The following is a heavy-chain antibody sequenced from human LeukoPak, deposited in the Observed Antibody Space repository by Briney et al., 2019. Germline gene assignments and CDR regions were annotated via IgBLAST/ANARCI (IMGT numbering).Heavy chain of an antibody. D-gene: IGHD2-2*02. CDR1: GFTFYVYA. V-gene: IGHV3-43*02. Sequence: GGSLRLSCAASGFTFYVYAMLWVRHAPGGGLEWVSLIYGDGGSTYYADSVKGRFTIARDNSKNSLYLQMNSLRTDDTALYFCAKDIYPTPARPDAFDIWGQGTMVTVSS. J-gene: IGHJ3*02. CDR3: AKDIYPTPARPDAFDI. CDR2: IYGDGGST.